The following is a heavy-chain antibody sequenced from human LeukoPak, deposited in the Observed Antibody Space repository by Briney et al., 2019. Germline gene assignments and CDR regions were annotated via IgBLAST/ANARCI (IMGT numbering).Heavy chain of an antibody. CDR1: GFTFSSYA. J-gene: IGHJ6*02. Sequence: GGSPRLSCAASGFTFSSYAMHWVRQAPGKGLEYVSAISSNGGSTYYANSVKGRFTISRDNSKNTLYLQMGSLRAEDMAVYYCARKTGGMDVWGQGTTVTVSS. V-gene: IGHV3-64*01. CDR3: ARKTGGMDV. CDR2: ISSNGGST.